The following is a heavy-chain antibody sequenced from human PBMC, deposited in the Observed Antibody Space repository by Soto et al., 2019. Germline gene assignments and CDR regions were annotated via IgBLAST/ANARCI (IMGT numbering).Heavy chain of an antibody. Sequence: EVQLVESGGGLVKPGGSLRLSCAASGFTFSSYSMNWVRQAPGKGLELVSSLRSSRSYIYYADSVKGRFTISRDNAKNSLYLQMNSLRAEDTAVYYCAREARYYDRSGYYQITWCQGTLVTVSS. CDR1: GFTFSSYS. D-gene: IGHD3-22*01. V-gene: IGHV3-21*01. CDR3: AREARYYDRSGYYQIT. CDR2: LRSSRSYI. J-gene: IGHJ5*02.